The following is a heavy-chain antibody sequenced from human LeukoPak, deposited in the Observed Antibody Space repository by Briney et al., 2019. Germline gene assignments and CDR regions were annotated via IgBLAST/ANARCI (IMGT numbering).Heavy chain of an antibody. D-gene: IGHD3-3*01. CDR1: GYTFTSYD. V-gene: IGHV1-8*01. J-gene: IGHJ6*02. CDR2: MNPNSGNT. Sequence: ASVKVSCKASGYTFTSYDINWVRQATGQGLEWMGWMNPNSGNTGYAQKFQGRVTMTRNTSISTAYMELSSLRSEDTAVYYCARVAYGDLWSGYYYYYGMDVWGQGTTVTVSS. CDR3: ARVAYGDLWSGYYYYYGMDV.